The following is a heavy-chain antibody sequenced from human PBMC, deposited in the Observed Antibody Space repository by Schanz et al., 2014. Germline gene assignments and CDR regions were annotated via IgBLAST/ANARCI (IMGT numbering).Heavy chain of an antibody. CDR1: GFTFSDYS. J-gene: IGHJ4*02. CDR3: AKDISDTSGKDDY. Sequence: VQLVESGGGLVKPGGSLRLSCAASGFTFSDYSMNWVRQAPGKGPEWVSYIRSSSTPIYYADSVKGRFTMSRDNAKNSVCLQMNSLRAEDTAIYYCAKDISDTSGKDDYWGQGTLVNVSS. CDR2: IRSSSTPI. D-gene: IGHD3-22*01. V-gene: IGHV3-48*01.